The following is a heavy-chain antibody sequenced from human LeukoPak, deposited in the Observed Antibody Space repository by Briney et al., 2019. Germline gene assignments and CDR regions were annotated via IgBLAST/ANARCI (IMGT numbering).Heavy chain of an antibody. V-gene: IGHV6-1*01. Sequence: SQTLSLTCAISGDSVSSNSAAWNWIRQSPSRGLEWLGRTYYRSKWYNDYAVSVKSRININPDTSKNQFSLQLNSVTPEDTAVYYCARDVTGTTPRHYYYYMDVWGKGTTVTDSS. J-gene: IGHJ6*03. CDR3: ARDVTGTTPRHYYYYMDV. CDR1: GDSVSSNSAA. D-gene: IGHD1-20*01. CDR2: TYYRSKWYN.